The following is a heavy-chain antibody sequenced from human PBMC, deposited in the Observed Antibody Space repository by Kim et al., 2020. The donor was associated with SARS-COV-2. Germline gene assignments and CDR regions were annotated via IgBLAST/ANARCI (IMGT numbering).Heavy chain of an antibody. V-gene: IGHV4-31*03. CDR3: ARAPITMIVVDQAFDI. CDR1: GGSISSGGYY. J-gene: IGHJ3*02. D-gene: IGHD3-22*01. CDR2: IYYSAST. Sequence: SETLSLTCTVSGGSISSGGYYWSWIRQHPGKGLEWIGYIYYSASTYYNPSFKSRVTISLDTSKNQFSLKLSSVTAADTAVYYCARAPITMIVVDQAFDIWGQGTMVTVSS.